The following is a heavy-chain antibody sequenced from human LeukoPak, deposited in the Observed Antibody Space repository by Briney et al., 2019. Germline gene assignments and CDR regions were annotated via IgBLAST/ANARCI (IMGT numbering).Heavy chain of an antibody. Sequence: SQTLSLTCTVSGGSIGSGSYYWSWIRQPAGKGLESIGRISTSGSTNYNPSLKSRVTISVDTSKNQFSLKLSSVTAADTAMYYCATAQYYAFWSGYYTRDAFDIWGQGTMVTVSS. CDR3: ATAQYYAFWSGYYTRDAFDI. V-gene: IGHV4-61*02. J-gene: IGHJ3*02. D-gene: IGHD3-3*01. CDR1: GGSIGSGSYY. CDR2: ISTSGST.